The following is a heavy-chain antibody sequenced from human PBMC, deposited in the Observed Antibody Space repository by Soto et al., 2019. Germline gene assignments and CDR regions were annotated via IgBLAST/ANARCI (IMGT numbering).Heavy chain of an antibody. J-gene: IGHJ4*02. CDR1: GGSISSYY. V-gene: IGHV4-59*01. CDR2: IYYSGST. CDR3: ARRNNSGGTWYYFDY. Sequence: PSETLSLTCTVSGGSISSYYWSWIRQPPGKGLEWIGYIYYSGSTNYNPSLKSRVTISVDTSKNQFSLKLSSVTAADTAVYYCARRNNSGGTWYYFDYWGQGTLVTVSS. D-gene: IGHD2-15*01.